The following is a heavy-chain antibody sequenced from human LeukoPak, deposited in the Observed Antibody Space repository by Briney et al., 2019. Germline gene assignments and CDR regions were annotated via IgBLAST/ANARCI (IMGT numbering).Heavy chain of an antibody. V-gene: IGHV4-39*01. CDR3: ARHLNWFDP. Sequence: SETLSLTCTASGGSISSSSYYWGWIRQPPGKGLEWIGSIYYSGSTYYNPSLKSRVTISVDTSKNQFSLKLSSVTAADTAVYYCARHLNWFDPWGQGTLVTVSS. CDR2: IYYSGST. CDR1: GGSISSSSYY. J-gene: IGHJ5*02.